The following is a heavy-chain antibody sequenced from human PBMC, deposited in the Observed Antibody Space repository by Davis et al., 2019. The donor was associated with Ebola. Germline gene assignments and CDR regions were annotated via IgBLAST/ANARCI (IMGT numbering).Heavy chain of an antibody. CDR1: GFMFSSYA. CDR2: ISYDGSNK. Sequence: GESLKISCSVSGFMFSSYAMHWVRQAPGKGLEWVAVISYDGSNKYYADSVKGRFTISRDNSKNTLYLQMNSLRAEDTAVYYCAKGRSGTNDYWGQGTLVTVSS. CDR3: AKGRSGTNDY. V-gene: IGHV3-30*04. J-gene: IGHJ4*02. D-gene: IGHD1-26*01.